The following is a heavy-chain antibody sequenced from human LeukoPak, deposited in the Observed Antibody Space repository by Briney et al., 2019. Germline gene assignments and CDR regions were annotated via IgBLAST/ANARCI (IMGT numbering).Heavy chain of an antibody. Sequence: GGSLRLSCAASGFTVSSNYMSWVRQAPGKGLVWVSRINGDGRSTNYADSVRGRFTISRDNAKNTLYLQMSSLRAEDTAVYYCATVYGRDAYNYNDYWGQGTLVTVSS. V-gene: IGHV3-74*01. CDR1: GFTVSSNY. CDR2: INGDGRST. D-gene: IGHD5-24*01. J-gene: IGHJ4*02. CDR3: ATVYGRDAYNYNDY.